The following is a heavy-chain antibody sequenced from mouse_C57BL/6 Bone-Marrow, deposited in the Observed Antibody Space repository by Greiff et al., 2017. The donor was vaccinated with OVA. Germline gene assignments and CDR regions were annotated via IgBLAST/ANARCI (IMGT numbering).Heavy chain of an antibody. J-gene: IGHJ2*01. V-gene: IGHV1-69*01. CDR2: IDPSDSYT. CDR1: GYTFTSYW. CDR3: ARQEGVY. Sequence: QVQLKQPGAELVMPGASVKLSCKASGYTFTSYWMHWVKQRPGQGLEWIGEIDPSDSYTNYNQKLKGKSTLTVDTSSSTAYMQLSSLTAEDSAVYYCARQEGVYWGQGTTLTVSS.